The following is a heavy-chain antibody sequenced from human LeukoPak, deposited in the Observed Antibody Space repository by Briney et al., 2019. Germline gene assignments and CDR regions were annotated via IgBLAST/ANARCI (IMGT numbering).Heavy chain of an antibody. J-gene: IGHJ3*02. CDR1: GGSFSGYY. CDR3: ARGRGLFDI. D-gene: IGHD3-10*01. CDR2: INHSGST. Sequence: PSETLSLTCAVYGGSFSGYYWSWIRQPPGKGLEWIGEINHSGSTNYNPSLKSRVTISVDTSKNQFSLKLSSVTAADAAVYYCARGRGLFDIWGQGTMVTVSS. V-gene: IGHV4-34*01.